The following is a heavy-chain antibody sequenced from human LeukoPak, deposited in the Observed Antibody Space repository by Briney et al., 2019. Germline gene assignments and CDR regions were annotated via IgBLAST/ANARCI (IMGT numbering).Heavy chain of an antibody. D-gene: IGHD2-2*01. CDR2: ISYDGSNK. J-gene: IGHJ4*02. CDR1: GFTFSSYG. CDR3: AKERSYCSSTSCYPYFDY. V-gene: IGHV3-30*18. Sequence: GSLRLSCAASGFTFSSYGMHWVRQAPGKGLEWVAFISYDGSNKYYADSVKGRFTISRDNSKNTLYLQMNSLRAEDTAVYYCAKERSYCSSTSCYPYFDYWGQGTLVTVSS.